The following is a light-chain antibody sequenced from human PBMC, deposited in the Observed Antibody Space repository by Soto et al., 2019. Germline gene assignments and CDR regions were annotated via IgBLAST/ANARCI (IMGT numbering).Light chain of an antibody. CDR3: QMCDSAHALT. CDR2: DAS. CDR1: QSISSW. J-gene: IGKJ4*01. Sequence: DIQMTQSPSTLSASVGDRVTITCRASQSISSWLAWYQQKPGKAPKLLIYDASSLESGVPSRFSGSGSGTEFTLTISSLQPDDFATYYCQMCDSAHALTFGGGTRVEIK. V-gene: IGKV1-5*01.